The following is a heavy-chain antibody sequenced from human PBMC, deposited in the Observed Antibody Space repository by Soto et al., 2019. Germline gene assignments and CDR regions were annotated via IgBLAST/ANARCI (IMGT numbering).Heavy chain of an antibody. CDR2: IGGGDGNT. D-gene: IGHD6-19*01. J-gene: IGHJ4*02. V-gene: IGHV1-3*01. Sequence: QAHLEQSGAEVKKPGASVKISCRTSGYTFTSNAIHWVRQAPGQRLEWMGWIGGGDGNTKYSQKFQGRVTMTIDTSATTAYMELSSLRSEDTSMYYCARGQSDGWYHDYWGQGTLVTVSS. CDR3: ARGQSDGWYHDY. CDR1: GYTFTSNA.